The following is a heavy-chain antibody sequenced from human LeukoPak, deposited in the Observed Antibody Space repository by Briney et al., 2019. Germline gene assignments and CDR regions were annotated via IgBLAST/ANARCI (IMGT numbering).Heavy chain of an antibody. CDR3: ARVAVAGPTGWFDP. Sequence: GGSLRLSCAASGFTFSTYGMHWVRQAPGKGLEWVSSISSTSAYIHYADSVKGRFTISRDNTDNVVYLQMNSLRAEDTAVYYCARVAVAGPTGWFDPWGQGTLVTVSS. CDR1: GFTFSTYG. CDR2: ISSTSAYI. J-gene: IGHJ5*02. D-gene: IGHD6-19*01. V-gene: IGHV3-21*01.